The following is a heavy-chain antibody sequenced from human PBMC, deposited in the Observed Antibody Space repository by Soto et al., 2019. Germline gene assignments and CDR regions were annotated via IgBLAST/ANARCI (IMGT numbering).Heavy chain of an antibody. Sequence: GGSLRLSCAASGFTFSSYGMYWVRQAPGKGLEWVAVIWYDGSNKYYADSVEGRFTISRDNSKNTLYLQMNSLRAEDTAVYYCASGYSSSYGMDVWGQGTTVTVSS. D-gene: IGHD6-13*01. J-gene: IGHJ6*02. CDR1: GFTFSSYG. CDR2: IWYDGSNK. CDR3: ASGYSSSYGMDV. V-gene: IGHV3-33*01.